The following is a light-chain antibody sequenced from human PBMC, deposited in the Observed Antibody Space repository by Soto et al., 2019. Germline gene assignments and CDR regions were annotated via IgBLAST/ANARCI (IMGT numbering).Light chain of an antibody. V-gene: IGLV1-51*01. CDR1: SSNIGNNF. CDR3: ATWDTKLNGVV. CDR2: DNG. Sequence: QSVLTQPPSMSAAAGQKVTISCAGSSSNIGNNFVSWYQQFPGTAPKLLIFDNGQRPSGIPDRFFGAKSGSSATLSITGPQTGDEAIYYCATWDTKLNGVVFVGGTKLTVL. J-gene: IGLJ2*01.